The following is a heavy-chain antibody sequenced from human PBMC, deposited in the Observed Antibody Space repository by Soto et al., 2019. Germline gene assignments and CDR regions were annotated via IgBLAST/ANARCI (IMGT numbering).Heavy chain of an antibody. CDR2: INPNSGGT. J-gene: IGHJ6*02. Sequence: ASVKVSCKASGYTFTGYYMHWVRQAPGQGLEWMGWINPNSGGTNYAQKFRGWVTMTRDTSISTAYMELSRLRSDDTAVYYCATGHPRYCSGGSCYTEEGSDYYYGMDVWGQGTTVTVSS. D-gene: IGHD2-15*01. CDR3: ATGHPRYCSGGSCYTEEGSDYYYGMDV. CDR1: GYTFTGYY. V-gene: IGHV1-2*04.